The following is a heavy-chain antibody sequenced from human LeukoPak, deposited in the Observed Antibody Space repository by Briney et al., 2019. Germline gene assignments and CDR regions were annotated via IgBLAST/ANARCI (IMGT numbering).Heavy chain of an antibody. CDR2: IYTSGRT. V-gene: IGHV4-4*07. D-gene: IGHD4-17*01. CDR3: ARGGTVATWFDP. Sequence: SETLSLTCTVSGGSISYYYWNWIRQPAGKGLEWIGRIYTSGRTYYNPSLKSRVTMSVDTSKNQYSLKLSSVTAADTAVYYCARGGTVATWFDPWGQGTLVTVSS. CDR1: GGSISYYY. J-gene: IGHJ5*02.